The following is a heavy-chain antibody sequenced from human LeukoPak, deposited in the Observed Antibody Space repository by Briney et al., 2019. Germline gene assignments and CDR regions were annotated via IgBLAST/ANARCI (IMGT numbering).Heavy chain of an antibody. CDR3: ARDRGWELVDY. J-gene: IGHJ4*02. CDR2: INPNSGVT. Sequence: GASVKVSCKASGGTFSSYGYSWVRQAPGQGLEWMGWINPNSGVTNYAQKFQGRVTVTRDTSISTAYMELSRLRSDDTAVYYCARDRGWELVDYWGQGTLITVSS. CDR1: GGTFSSYG. V-gene: IGHV1-2*02. D-gene: IGHD1-26*01.